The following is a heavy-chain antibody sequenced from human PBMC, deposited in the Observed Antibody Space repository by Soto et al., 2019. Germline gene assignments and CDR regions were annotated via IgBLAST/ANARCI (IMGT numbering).Heavy chain of an antibody. CDR3: AKGLYYDILTDQYFQH. J-gene: IGHJ1*01. Sequence: PGGSLRLSCAASGFTFSSYAMSWVRQAPGKGLEWVSAISGSGGSTYYADSVKGRFTISRDNSKNTLYLQMNSLRAEDTAVYYCAKGLYYDILTDQYFQHWGQGTLVILAS. D-gene: IGHD3-9*01. V-gene: IGHV3-23*01. CDR2: ISGSGGST. CDR1: GFTFSSYA.